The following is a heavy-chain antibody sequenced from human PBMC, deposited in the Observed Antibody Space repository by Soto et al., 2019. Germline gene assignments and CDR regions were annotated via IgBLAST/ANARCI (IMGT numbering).Heavy chain of an antibody. D-gene: IGHD2-21*02. CDR1: GGTFSSYT. Sequence: QVQLVQSGAEVKKPGSSVKVSCKASGGTFSSYTISWVRQAPGQGLEWMGRIIPILGIANYAQKSQGRVTITADKSTSTTYMERSSLRSEDTAVYYCARDDGLAYCGGDCYSWGQGTLVTVSS. J-gene: IGHJ4*02. CDR2: IIPILGIA. V-gene: IGHV1-69*02. CDR3: ARDDGLAYCGGDCYS.